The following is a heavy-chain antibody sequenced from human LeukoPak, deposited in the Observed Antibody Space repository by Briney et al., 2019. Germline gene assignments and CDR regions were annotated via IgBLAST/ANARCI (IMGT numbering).Heavy chain of an antibody. Sequence: GGSLRLSCSASGFNFNYFAMSWIRQAPGKRLEWVSTIGDSGSGGSYADSVRGRFTISRDNSKNMVYLQMHSLRVNDSAVYYCSRIKYGGNSGYHFDYWGQGTLVTVSS. V-gene: IGHV3-23*01. CDR2: IGDSGSGG. CDR1: GFNFNYFA. D-gene: IGHD4-23*01. J-gene: IGHJ4*02. CDR3: SRIKYGGNSGYHFDY.